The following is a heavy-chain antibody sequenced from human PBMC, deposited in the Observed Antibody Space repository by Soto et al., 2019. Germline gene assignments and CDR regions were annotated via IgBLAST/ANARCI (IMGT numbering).Heavy chain of an antibody. V-gene: IGHV3-53*01. CDR3: ARGGAFYDILTGYYNRPLDY. CDR1: GFTVSSNY. Sequence: GGSLRLSCAASGFTVSSNYMSWVRQAPGKGLEWVSVIYSGGSTYYADPVKGRFTISRDNSKNTLYLQMNSLRAEDTAVYYCARGGAFYDILTGYYNRPLDYWGQGTLVTVSS. CDR2: IYSGGST. D-gene: IGHD3-9*01. J-gene: IGHJ4*02.